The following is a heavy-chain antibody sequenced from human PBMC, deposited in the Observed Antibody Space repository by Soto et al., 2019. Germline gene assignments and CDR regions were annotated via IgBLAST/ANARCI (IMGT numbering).Heavy chain of an antibody. CDR3: ARQRPLSSSVGLDYYYGMDV. CDR2: IDPSDSYT. CDR1: GYSFTSYW. D-gene: IGHD6-13*01. Sequence: PGESLKISCKGSGYSFTSYWISWVRQMPGKGLEWMGRIDPSDSYTNYSPSFQGHVTISADKSISTAYLQWSSLKASDTAMYYCARQRPLSSSVGLDYYYGMDVWGQGTTVTVSS. V-gene: IGHV5-10-1*01. J-gene: IGHJ6*02.